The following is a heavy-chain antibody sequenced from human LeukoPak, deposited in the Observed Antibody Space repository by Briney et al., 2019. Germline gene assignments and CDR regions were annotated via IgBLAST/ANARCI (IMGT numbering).Heavy chain of an antibody. V-gene: IGHV4-59*12. CDR1: GGSISSYY. J-gene: IGHJ4*02. CDR2: IYYGGST. Sequence: SETLSLTCTVSGGSISSYYWSWIRQPPGKGLEWIGYIYYGGSTNYNPSLKSRVTISVDTSKNQFSLKLRYVTAADTAVYYCARGIRQLFDYWGQGTLVTVSS. D-gene: IGHD6-13*01. CDR3: ARGIRQLFDY.